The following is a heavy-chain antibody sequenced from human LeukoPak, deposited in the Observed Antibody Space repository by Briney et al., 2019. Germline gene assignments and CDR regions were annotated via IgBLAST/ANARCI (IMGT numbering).Heavy chain of an antibody. Sequence: SETLSLTCTVSGVSMTTHHWNWIRQTPGKGLEWVGYVFDSGRTKENPSLKSRVTLSADTSKNQLSLRLSSVTAADTAVYYCTTIMRGNIFGYFDFWGQGSLVTVSS. D-gene: IGHD5-18*01. CDR2: VFDSGRT. V-gene: IGHV4-59*11. CDR1: GVSMTTHH. J-gene: IGHJ4*02. CDR3: TTIMRGNIFGYFDF.